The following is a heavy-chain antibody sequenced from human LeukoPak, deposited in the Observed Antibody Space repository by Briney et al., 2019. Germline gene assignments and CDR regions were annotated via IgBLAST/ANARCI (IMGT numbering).Heavy chain of an antibody. CDR1: GGSISSGGYY. V-gene: IGHV4-31*03. CDR3: ARGGVGAVLD. CDR2: IYYSGST. D-gene: IGHD1-26*01. Sequence: SHTLSLTCTVSGGSISSGGYYWSWIPQHPGKGLEWIGYIYYSGSTYYNPSLKSRVTISVDTSKNQFSLKLSSVTAADTAVYYCARGGVGAVLDWGQGTLVTVSS. J-gene: IGHJ4*02.